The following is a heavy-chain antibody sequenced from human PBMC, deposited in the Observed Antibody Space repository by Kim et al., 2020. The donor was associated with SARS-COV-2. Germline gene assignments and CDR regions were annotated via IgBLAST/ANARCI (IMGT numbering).Heavy chain of an antibody. CDR1: GGTFSSYA. D-gene: IGHD5-18*01. V-gene: IGHV1-69*13. CDR2: IIPIFGTA. Sequence: SVKVSCKASGGTFSSYAISWVRQAPGQGLEWMGGIIPIFGTANYAQKFQGRVTITADESTSTAYMELSSLRSEDTAVYYCARGRGYSYGYPYYYYGMDVWGQGTTVTVSS. CDR3: ARGRGYSYGYPYYYYGMDV. J-gene: IGHJ6*02.